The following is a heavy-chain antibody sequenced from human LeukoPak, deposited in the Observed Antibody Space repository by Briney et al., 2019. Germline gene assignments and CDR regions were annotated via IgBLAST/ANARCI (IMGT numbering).Heavy chain of an antibody. CDR3: ARYDY. J-gene: IGHJ4*02. Sequence: GSLRLSCAASGFTVRSNYLSWVRQAPGKGLEWIGYIYYSGSTNYNPSLKSRVTISVDASKNQFSLKLSSVTAADTAVYYCARYDYWGQGTLVTVSS. CDR1: GFTVRSNY. CDR2: IYYSGST. V-gene: IGHV4-59*02.